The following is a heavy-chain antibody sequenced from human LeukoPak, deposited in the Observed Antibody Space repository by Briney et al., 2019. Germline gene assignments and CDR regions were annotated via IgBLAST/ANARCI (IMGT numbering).Heavy chain of an antibody. Sequence: ASVKVSCKASGYTFTSYGISWVRQAPGQGLEWMGWISAYNGNTNYAQKLQGRVTMTTDTSTSTAYMELRSLRSDDTAVYYCARNRGYGIYYYYMDVWGKGPRSPSP. V-gene: IGHV1-18*01. CDR1: GYTFTSYG. CDR2: ISAYNGNT. J-gene: IGHJ6*03. D-gene: IGHD2-15*01. CDR3: ARNRGYGIYYYYMDV.